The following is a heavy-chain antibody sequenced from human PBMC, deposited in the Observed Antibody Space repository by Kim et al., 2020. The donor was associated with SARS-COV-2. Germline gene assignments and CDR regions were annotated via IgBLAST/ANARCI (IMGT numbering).Heavy chain of an antibody. CDR1: GASITNYF. V-gene: IGHV4-59*01. J-gene: IGHJ4*02. CDR3: ASCGTFYPRLEY. CDR2: IYSSRTT. D-gene: IGHD3-22*01. Sequence: SETLSLTCTVSGASITNYFWSWVRQPPGKGLEWIGYIYSSRTTNYNPSLKSRVSPSVDTSKNQFSLKLSSVTAADTAVYYCASCGTFYPRLEYWGQVALVTVSS.